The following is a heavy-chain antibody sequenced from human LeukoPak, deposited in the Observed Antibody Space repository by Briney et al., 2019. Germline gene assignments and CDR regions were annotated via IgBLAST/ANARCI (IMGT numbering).Heavy chain of an antibody. Sequence: SETLSLTCAVSGGPISSSNWWSGVRQPPGTGLEWTGEIYHSGSTNYNPSLKSRVTISVDKSKNQFSLKLSAVTAADAAVYYCARRSGGKAGYGMDVWGQGTPVTVSS. CDR3: ARRSGGKAGYGMDV. CDR1: GGPISSSNW. J-gene: IGHJ6*02. V-gene: IGHV4-4*02. D-gene: IGHD2-15*01. CDR2: IYHSGST.